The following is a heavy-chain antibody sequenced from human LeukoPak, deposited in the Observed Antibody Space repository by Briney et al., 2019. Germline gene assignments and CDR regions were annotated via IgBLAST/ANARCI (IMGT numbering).Heavy chain of an antibody. CDR3: ASSPVRGVISTYYYYYMDV. CDR2: ISGSGGST. Sequence: PGGSLRLSCAASGFTFSSYAMSWVRQAPGKGLEWVSAISGSGGSTYYADSVKGRFTISRDNSKNTLYLQMNSLRSEDTAVYYCASSPVRGVISTYYYYYMDVWGKGTTVTISS. D-gene: IGHD3-10*01. CDR1: GFTFSSYA. J-gene: IGHJ6*03. V-gene: IGHV3-23*01.